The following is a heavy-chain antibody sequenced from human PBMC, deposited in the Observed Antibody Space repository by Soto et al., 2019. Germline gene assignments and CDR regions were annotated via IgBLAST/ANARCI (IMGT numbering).Heavy chain of an antibody. CDR3: ARKWRGGQDDGMDV. Sequence: SETLSLTCTVSGGSISSGGYYWSWIRQHPGKGLEWIGYIYYSGSTYYNPSLKSRVTISVDTSKNQFSLKLSSVTAADTAVYYCARKWRGGQDDGMDVWGQGTTVTSP. V-gene: IGHV4-31*03. CDR1: GGSISSGGYY. CDR2: IYYSGST. D-gene: IGHD5-12*01. J-gene: IGHJ6*02.